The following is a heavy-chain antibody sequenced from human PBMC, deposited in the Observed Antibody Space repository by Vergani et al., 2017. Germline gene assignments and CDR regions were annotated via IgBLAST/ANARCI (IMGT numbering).Heavy chain of an antibody. CDR1: GGSITSRSYY. V-gene: IGHV4-39*01. CDR2: IYHSGGA. CDR3: ARTESFILRYFHWAL. Sequence: QLHLQASGPGLVKPSETLSLTCTVSGGSITSRSYYWGWIRQPPGKGLEWIGNIYHSGGAYYNPSLKGRVTISVDTSKNQFSLEVTSVTAADTAIYFCARTESFILRYFHWALWGQGTLVTVSS. J-gene: IGHJ4*02. D-gene: IGHD3-9*01.